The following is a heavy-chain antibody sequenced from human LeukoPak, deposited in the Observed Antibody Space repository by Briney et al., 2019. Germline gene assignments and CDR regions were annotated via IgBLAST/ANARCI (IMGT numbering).Heavy chain of an antibody. CDR2: ISGSGGST. V-gene: IGHV3-23*01. CDR3: AKPVPAAKGVWYYFDY. CDR1: GFTFSSYA. Sequence: SGGSLRLSCAASGFTFSSYAMSWVRQAPGKGLEWVSAISGSGGSTYYADSVKGRFTISRDNSKNTLYLQMNSLRAEDTAVYYCAKPVPAAKGVWYYFDYWGQGTLVTVSS. J-gene: IGHJ4*02. D-gene: IGHD2-2*01.